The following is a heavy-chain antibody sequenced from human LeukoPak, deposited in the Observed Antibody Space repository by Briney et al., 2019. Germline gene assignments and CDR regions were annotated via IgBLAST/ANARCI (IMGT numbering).Heavy chain of an antibody. V-gene: IGHV1-18*01. J-gene: IGHJ6*02. CDR1: GYTFTSSG. CDR2: ISGYNGNT. Sequence: ASVKVSCKASGYTFTSSGISWVRQAPGQGLEWIGWISGYNGNTNYAQKVQGRVTMTTDTSTRTAYMELRSLRSDDTAVYYCAREGYYDSSGYSQVQCYYYGMDVWGQGTTVTVSS. CDR3: AREGYYDSSGYSQVQCYYYGMDV. D-gene: IGHD3-22*01.